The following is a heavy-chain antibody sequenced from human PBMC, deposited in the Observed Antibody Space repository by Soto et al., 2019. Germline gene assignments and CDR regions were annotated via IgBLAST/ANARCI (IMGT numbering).Heavy chain of an antibody. D-gene: IGHD3-10*01. Sequence: PSETLSLTCTVSGGSISSSSYYWGWIRQPPGKGLEWIGSIYYSGSTYYNPSLKSRATISVDTSKNQFSLNLSSVTAADTAVYYCARLITMVRGVLESSDKDDYWGQATLVTVSS. J-gene: IGHJ4*02. CDR2: IYYSGST. V-gene: IGHV4-39*01. CDR3: ARLITMVRGVLESSDKDDY. CDR1: GGSISSSSYY.